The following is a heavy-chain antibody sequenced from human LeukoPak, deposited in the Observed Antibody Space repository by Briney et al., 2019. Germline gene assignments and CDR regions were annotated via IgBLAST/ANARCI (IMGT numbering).Heavy chain of an antibody. J-gene: IGHJ4*02. Sequence: PGGSLRLSCGASGFPFSNAWRSWGRQAPGKGLEWVGRIKSKTDGGTTDYAAPVKGRCTISRDDSKNTLYLQMNSLKTEDTAVYSCTTGDTVMVDGNYFDYWGQGTLVTVSS. D-gene: IGHD5-18*01. CDR2: IKSKTDGGTT. CDR1: GFPFSNAW. V-gene: IGHV3-15*01. CDR3: TTGDTVMVDGNYFDY.